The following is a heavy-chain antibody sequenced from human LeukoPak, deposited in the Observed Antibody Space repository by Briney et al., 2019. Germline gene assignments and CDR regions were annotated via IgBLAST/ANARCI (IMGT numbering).Heavy chain of an antibody. Sequence: ASVKVSCKASGYTFTSYGISWVRQAPGQGLEWMGWISAYNSNTNCAQKLQGRVTMTTDTSTSTAYMELRSLRSDDTAVYYCARNILTGLCPDYWGQGTLVTVSS. J-gene: IGHJ4*02. D-gene: IGHD3-9*01. CDR2: ISAYNSNT. CDR3: ARNILTGLCPDY. CDR1: GYTFTSYG. V-gene: IGHV1-18*01.